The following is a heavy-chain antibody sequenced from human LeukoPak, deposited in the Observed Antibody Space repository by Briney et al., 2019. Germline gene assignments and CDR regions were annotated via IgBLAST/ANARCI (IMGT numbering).Heavy chain of an antibody. Sequence: SETLSLTCTVSGYSISSGYYWGWIRPPPGKGLEWIGSIYHSGSTFYNPSLKSRVTISVDTSKNQFSLKLTSVTAADTAMYYCARDRDHSGTYYWGQGTLVTVSS. CDR1: GYSISSGYY. CDR3: ARDRDHSGTYY. D-gene: IGHD1-26*01. V-gene: IGHV4-38-2*02. J-gene: IGHJ4*02. CDR2: IYHSGST.